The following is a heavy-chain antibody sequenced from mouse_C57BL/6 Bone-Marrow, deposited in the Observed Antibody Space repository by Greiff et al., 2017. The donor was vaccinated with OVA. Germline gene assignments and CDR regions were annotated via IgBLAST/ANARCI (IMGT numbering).Heavy chain of an antibody. D-gene: IGHD2-1*01. Sequence: EVKLMESGEGLVKPGGSLKLSCAASGFTFSSYAMSWVRQKPEKRLEWVAYISSGGDYIYYADTVKGRFTISRDNARNTLYLQMSSLKSEDTAMYYCTRLLDAMDYWGQGTSVTVSS. CDR1: GFTFSSYA. CDR3: TRLLDAMDY. J-gene: IGHJ4*01. V-gene: IGHV5-9-1*02. CDR2: ISSGGDYI.